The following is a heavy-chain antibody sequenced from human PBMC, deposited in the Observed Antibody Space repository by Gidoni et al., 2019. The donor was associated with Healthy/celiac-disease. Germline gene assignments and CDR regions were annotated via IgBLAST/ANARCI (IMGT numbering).Heavy chain of an antibody. CDR1: GGSISSYY. CDR3: ARVRASRPYNWFDP. CDR2: IYYSGST. J-gene: IGHJ5*02. Sequence: QVQLQESGPGLVKPSETLSLTCTVSGGSISSYYWRWIRQPPGKGLEWVGYIYYSGSTNYNPSLKSRVTISVDTSKNQFSLKLSSVTAADTAVYYCARVRASRPYNWFDPWGQGTLVTVSS. V-gene: IGHV4-59*01.